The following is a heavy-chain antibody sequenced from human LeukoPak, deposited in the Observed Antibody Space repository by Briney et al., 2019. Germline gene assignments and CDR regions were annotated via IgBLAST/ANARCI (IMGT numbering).Heavy chain of an antibody. D-gene: IGHD3-10*01. CDR3: ARGPERSRYGSGSSWFDP. V-gene: IGHV1-8*01. CDR1: GYTFTIYD. Sequence: ASVKVSCKASGYTFTIYDINWVRQATGQGLEWMGWMNPNSGNTGYAQKFQGRVTMTRNTSISTAYMELSSLRSEDTAVYYCARGPERSRYGSGSSWFDPWGQGTLVTVSS. J-gene: IGHJ5*02. CDR2: MNPNSGNT.